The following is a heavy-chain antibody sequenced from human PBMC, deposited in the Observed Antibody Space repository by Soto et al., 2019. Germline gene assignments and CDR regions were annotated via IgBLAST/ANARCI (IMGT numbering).Heavy chain of an antibody. D-gene: IGHD6-6*01. V-gene: IGHV1-18*01. J-gene: IGHJ5*02. CDR3: ARDSIAVRPGWFDP. CDR2: ISAYNGNT. Sequence: GASVKVSFKASGYTFSSYGINWVRQAPGQGFEWMGWISAYNGNTNYAQKLQGRVTMTTDTSTSTAYMELRSLRSDDTAVYYCARDSIAVRPGWFDPWGQGTLVTVSS. CDR1: GYTFSSYG.